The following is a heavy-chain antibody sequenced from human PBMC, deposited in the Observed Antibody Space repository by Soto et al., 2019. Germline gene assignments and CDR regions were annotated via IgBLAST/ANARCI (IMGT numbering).Heavy chain of an antibody. Sequence: ASVKVSCKVSGYTLTELSMHWVRQAPGKGLEWMGGFDPEDGETIYAQKFQGRVTMTEDTSTDTAYMELSSLRSEDTAVYYCATAEYYYDSSGYVHFDYWGQGTLVTVPQ. D-gene: IGHD3-22*01. CDR1: GYTLTELS. CDR3: ATAEYYYDSSGYVHFDY. J-gene: IGHJ4*02. CDR2: FDPEDGET. V-gene: IGHV1-24*01.